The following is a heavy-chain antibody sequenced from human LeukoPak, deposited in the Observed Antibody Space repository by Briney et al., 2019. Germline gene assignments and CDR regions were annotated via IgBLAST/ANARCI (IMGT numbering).Heavy chain of an antibody. CDR2: IYYSGST. D-gene: IGHD5-24*01. CDR3: ARGGRKRWLQFDY. J-gene: IGHJ4*02. Sequence: SETLSLTCTVSGGPISSHYWSWIRQPPGKGLEWIGYIYYSGSTNYNPSLKSRVTISVDTSKNQFSLKLSSVTAADTAVYYCARGGRKRWLQFDYWGQGTLVTVSS. V-gene: IGHV4-59*11. CDR1: GGPISSHY.